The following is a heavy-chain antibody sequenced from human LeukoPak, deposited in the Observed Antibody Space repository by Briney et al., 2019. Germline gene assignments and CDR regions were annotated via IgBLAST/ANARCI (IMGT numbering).Heavy chain of an antibody. V-gene: IGHV4-34*01. Sequence: PSETLSLTCAVYGGSFSGYYWSWIRQPPGKGLEWIGEINHSGSTNYNPSLKSRVTMSVDTSKNQFSLKLTSVTAADTAVYYCARRSGTYQYFDFWGQGTLVTVSS. J-gene: IGHJ4*02. D-gene: IGHD1-26*01. CDR2: INHSGST. CDR1: GGSFSGYY. CDR3: ARRSGTYQYFDF.